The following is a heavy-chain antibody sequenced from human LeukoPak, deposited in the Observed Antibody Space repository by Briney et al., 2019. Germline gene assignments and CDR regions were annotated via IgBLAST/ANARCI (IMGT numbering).Heavy chain of an antibody. Sequence: AGGSLRLSCAASGFTVSSKYMSWVRQTPGKGLQWAALIYSSGDAYTPDSVKGRFTISRDDSENTLYLQMDSLRAEDTAVYYCATGYYFGSGSYGYLDYWGQGTLVTVSS. CDR2: IYSSGDA. V-gene: IGHV3-53*01. D-gene: IGHD3-10*01. CDR1: GFTVSSKY. J-gene: IGHJ4*02. CDR3: ATGYYFGSGSYGYLDY.